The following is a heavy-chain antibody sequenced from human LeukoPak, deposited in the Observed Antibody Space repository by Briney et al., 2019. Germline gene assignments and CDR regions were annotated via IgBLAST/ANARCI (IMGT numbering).Heavy chain of an antibody. D-gene: IGHD7-27*01. CDR1: GFTFSSYA. Sequence: GGSLRLSCAASGFTFSSYAMSWVRQAPGKGLEWASAISGSGGSTYYADSVKGRFTISRDNAKNSLYLQMNSLRAEDTAVYYCTRDWNWGPDYWGQGTLVTVSS. CDR3: TRDWNWGPDY. V-gene: IGHV3-23*01. CDR2: ISGSGGST. J-gene: IGHJ4*02.